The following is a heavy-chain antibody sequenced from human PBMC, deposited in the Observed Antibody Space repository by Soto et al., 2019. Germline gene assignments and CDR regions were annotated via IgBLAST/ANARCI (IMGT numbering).Heavy chain of an antibody. CDR3: ARRPYSRGWYPNGPYNWFDP. J-gene: IGHJ5*02. CDR1: GFTFSSYW. D-gene: IGHD6-19*01. CDR2: IKQDGSEK. V-gene: IGHV3-7*01. Sequence: GGSLRLSCAASGFTFSSYWMSWVRQAPGKGLEWVANIKQDGSEKYYVDSVKGRFTISRDNAKNSLYLQMNSLRAEDTAVYYCARRPYSRGWYPNGPYNWFDPWGQGTLVTVSS.